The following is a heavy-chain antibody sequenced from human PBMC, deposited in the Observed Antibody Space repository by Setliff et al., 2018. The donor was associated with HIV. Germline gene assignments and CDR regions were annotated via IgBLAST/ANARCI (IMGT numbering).Heavy chain of an antibody. Sequence: PSETLSLTCTVSGGSISSYYWSVFRQPPGKGLEWIGEINHSGRINCNPSLKSRVTVSVDPSKNQFSLKLSSVTAADTAVYYCARGYSSSYYFDYWGQGTLVTVS. CDR2: INHSGRI. V-gene: IGHV4-34*01. J-gene: IGHJ4*02. CDR3: ARGYSSSYYFDY. D-gene: IGHD6-13*01. CDR1: GGSISSYY.